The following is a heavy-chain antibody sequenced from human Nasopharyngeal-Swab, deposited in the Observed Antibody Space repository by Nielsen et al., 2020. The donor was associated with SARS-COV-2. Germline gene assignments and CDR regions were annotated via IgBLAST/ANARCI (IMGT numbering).Heavy chain of an antibody. CDR2: ISIYNADR. D-gene: IGHD5-18*01. CDR3: ARDVEEWLVVPSLSFDH. J-gene: IGHJ4*02. Sequence: WVRQAPGQGLEWMGWISIYNADRNYAEKFQSRVSMTTDTSTTTAFMELTSLRSDDTAVYYCARDVEEWLVVPSLSFDHWGQGTLVTVSS. V-gene: IGHV1-18*01.